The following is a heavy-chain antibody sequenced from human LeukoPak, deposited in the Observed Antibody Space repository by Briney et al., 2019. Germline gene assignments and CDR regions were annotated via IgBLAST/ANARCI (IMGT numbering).Heavy chain of an antibody. V-gene: IGHV7-4-1*02. D-gene: IGHD3-10*01. CDR2: INTNTGNP. CDR1: GYTFTSYA. Sequence: ASVKVSCKASGYTFTSYAMNWVRQAPGQGLEWMGWINTNTGNPTYAQGFTGRFVFSLDTSVSTAYLQISSLKAEDTAVYYCARPIWFGELFPNNWFDPWGQGTLVTVSS. CDR3: ARPIWFGELFPNNWFDP. J-gene: IGHJ5*02.